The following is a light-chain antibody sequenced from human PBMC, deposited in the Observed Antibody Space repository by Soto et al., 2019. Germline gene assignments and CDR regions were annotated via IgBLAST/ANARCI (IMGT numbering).Light chain of an antibody. CDR1: QGISSY. CDR3: QQVNSYPLT. Sequence: DIQLTQSPSFLSASVGDGVTITCRASQGISSYLAWYQQKPGKAPKLLIYAASILQSGVPSRFSGSGSGTEFTLTISSLQPEDFATYYCQQVNSYPLTFGGGTKVDI. CDR2: AAS. J-gene: IGKJ4*01. V-gene: IGKV1-9*01.